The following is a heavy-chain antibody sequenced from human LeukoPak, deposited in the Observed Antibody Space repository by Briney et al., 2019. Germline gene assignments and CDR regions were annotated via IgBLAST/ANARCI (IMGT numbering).Heavy chain of an antibody. V-gene: IGHV3-21*01. CDR3: SRGEYSYDVFDY. D-gene: IGHD5-18*01. Sequence: PGGSLRLSCAASGFTFSSYSMNWVRQAPGKGLEWASSISSSSSYIYYADSVKGRFTISRDNAKNSLYLQMNSLRAEDTDVYYCSRGEYSYDVFDYWRQGTLVTVSS. CDR1: GFTFSSYS. CDR2: ISSSSSYI. J-gene: IGHJ4*02.